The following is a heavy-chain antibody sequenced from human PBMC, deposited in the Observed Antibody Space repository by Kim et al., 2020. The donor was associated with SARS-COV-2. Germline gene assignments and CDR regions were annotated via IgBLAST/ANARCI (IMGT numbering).Heavy chain of an antibody. CDR1: GFTFSGFW. V-gene: IGHV3-7*03. CDR2: IKEDDSEI. J-gene: IGHJ4*02. Sequence: GGSLRLSCAASGFTFSGFWMTWVRQAPGKRLELVVIIKEDDSEIYYVDSVKGRFTISRDNAKNSVYLQMNSLRAEDTAVYYCARGAGFLIDYWGQGRMVTVSS. D-gene: IGHD3-9*01. CDR3: ARGAGFLIDY.